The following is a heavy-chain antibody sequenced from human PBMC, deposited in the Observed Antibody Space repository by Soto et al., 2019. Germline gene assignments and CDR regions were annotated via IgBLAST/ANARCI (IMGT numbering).Heavy chain of an antibody. CDR2: IIPILGMA. J-gene: IGHJ4*02. Sequence: SVKVSCKASGGTFSSYTISWVRQAPGQGLEWMGRIIPILGMANYAQKFQGRVTITADKSTSTAYMELSSLRSEDTAVYYCARDVVAAAGTVNYWGQGTLVTVSS. V-gene: IGHV1-69*02. CDR3: ARDVVAAAGTVNY. D-gene: IGHD6-13*01. CDR1: GGTFSSYT.